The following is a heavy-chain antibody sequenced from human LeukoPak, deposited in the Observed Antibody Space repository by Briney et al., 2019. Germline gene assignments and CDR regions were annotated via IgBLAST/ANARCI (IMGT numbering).Heavy chain of an antibody. V-gene: IGHV4-39*07. J-gene: IGHJ5*02. CDR1: GGSISSSSYY. Sequence: PSETLSLTCTVSGGSISSSSYYWGWIRQPPGKGLEWIGSIYYSGSTYYNPSLKSRVTISVDTSKNQFSLKLSSVTAADTAVYYCAREPEGLPHNWFDPWGQGTRVTVSS. CDR2: IYYSGST. D-gene: IGHD2-2*01. CDR3: AREPEGLPHNWFDP.